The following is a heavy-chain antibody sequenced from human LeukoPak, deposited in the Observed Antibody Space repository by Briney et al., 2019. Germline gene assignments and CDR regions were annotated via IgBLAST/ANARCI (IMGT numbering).Heavy chain of an antibody. Sequence: ASETLSLTCAVYGGSFSGYYWSWIRQPPGKGLEWIGSIYYSGSTYYNPSLKSRVTISVDTSKNQFSLKLSSVTAADTAVYYCARHRGSYFDYWGQGTLVTVSS. CDR3: ARHRGSYFDY. CDR2: IYYSGST. CDR1: GGSFSGYY. J-gene: IGHJ4*02. D-gene: IGHD1-26*01. V-gene: IGHV4-34*01.